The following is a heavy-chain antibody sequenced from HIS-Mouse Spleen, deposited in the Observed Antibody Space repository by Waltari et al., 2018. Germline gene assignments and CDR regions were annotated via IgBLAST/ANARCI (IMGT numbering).Heavy chain of an antibody. J-gene: IGHJ2*01. CDR2: IYNCGRT. D-gene: IGHD6-13*01. Sequence: QLQLQESGPGLVKPSETLSLSCTVPGGSFRSSSYYWGWIRHPPGKGLEWVGSIYNCGRTDRSPAITRRGTRSVDTSKNQVSQKLSSVTAADTAVYYCARESPYSSSWYDWYFDLWGRGTLVTVSS. CDR1: GGSFRSSSYY. CDR3: ARESPYSSSWYDWYFDL. V-gene: IGHV4-39*07.